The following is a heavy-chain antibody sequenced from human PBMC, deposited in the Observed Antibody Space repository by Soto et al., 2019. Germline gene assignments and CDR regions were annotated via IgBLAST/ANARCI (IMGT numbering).Heavy chain of an antibody. D-gene: IGHD6-13*01. CDR3: ARGNRAAAGNYYYYGMDV. Sequence: SVKVSCKASGGTFSSYAISWVRQAPGQGLEWMGGIIPIFGTANYAQKFQGRVTITADESTSTAYMELSSLRSEDTAVYYCARGNRAAAGNYYYYGMDVWGQGTTVTVSS. CDR2: IIPIFGTA. CDR1: GGTFSSYA. J-gene: IGHJ6*02. V-gene: IGHV1-69*13.